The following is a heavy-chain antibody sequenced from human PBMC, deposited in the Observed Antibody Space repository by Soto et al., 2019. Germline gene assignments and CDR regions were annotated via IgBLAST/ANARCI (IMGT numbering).Heavy chain of an antibody. D-gene: IGHD3-10*01. V-gene: IGHV3-15*01. CDR2: IKSKTDGGTT. CDR1: GFTFSNAW. Sequence: GGSLRLSCAASGFTFSNAWMSWVRQAPGKGLEWVGRIKSKTDGGTTDYAAPVKGRFTISRDDSKNTLYLQMNSLKTEDTAVYYCEANYGSGSGGSWVGGMDVWGQGTTVTVSS. CDR3: EANYGSGSGGSWVGGMDV. J-gene: IGHJ6*02.